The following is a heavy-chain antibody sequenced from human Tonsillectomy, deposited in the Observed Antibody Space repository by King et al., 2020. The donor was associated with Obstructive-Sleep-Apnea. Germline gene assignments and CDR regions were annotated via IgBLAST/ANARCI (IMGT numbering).Heavy chain of an antibody. CDR1: GYNFTSYW. V-gene: IGHV5-10-1*03. D-gene: IGHD3-16*01. Sequence: VQLVESGAEVKKPGESLRISCKGSGYNFTSYWINWVRQMPGQGLEWMGRIDPSDSYTTYSPSFQGHVTISAGKSISTAYLQWSSLKASDTAIYYCARRRYLGWFDPWGQGTLVTVSS. CDR2: IDPSDSYT. J-gene: IGHJ5*02. CDR3: ARRRYLGWFDP.